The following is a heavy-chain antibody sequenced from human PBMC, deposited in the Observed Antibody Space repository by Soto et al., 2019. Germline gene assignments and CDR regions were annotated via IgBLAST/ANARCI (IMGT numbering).Heavy chain of an antibody. V-gene: IGHV6-1*01. CDR2: TYYRSKWYN. CDR3: AMALLWFGELYFDP. D-gene: IGHD3-10*01. Sequence: SQTLSLTCAISVDSVSSNSAAWNWIRQSPSRGLEWLGRTYYRSKWYNDYAVSVKSRITINPDTSKNQFSLQLSSVTPEDTAVYYCAMALLWFGELYFDPWGQGTLVTVSS. J-gene: IGHJ5*02. CDR1: VDSVSSNSAA.